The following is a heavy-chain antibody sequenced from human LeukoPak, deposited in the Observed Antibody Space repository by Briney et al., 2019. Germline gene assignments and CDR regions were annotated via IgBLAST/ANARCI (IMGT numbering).Heavy chain of an antibody. J-gene: IGHJ4*02. CDR3: AKDLHGSGWETDY. Sequence: GGSLRLSCTVSGFTVSSNSMSWVRQAPGKGLEWVSFIYSGNTHYSDSVKGRLTISRDNSKNTLYLQMNSLRTEDTGVYYCAKDLHGSGWETDYWGQGTLVTVSS. V-gene: IGHV3-66*03. CDR2: IYSGNT. D-gene: IGHD6-19*01. CDR1: GFTVSSNS.